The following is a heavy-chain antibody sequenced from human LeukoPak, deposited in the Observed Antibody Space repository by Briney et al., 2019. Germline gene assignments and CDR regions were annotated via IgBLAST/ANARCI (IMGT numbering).Heavy chain of an antibody. CDR3: ARGTVTTRKYYFDY. D-gene: IGHD4-17*01. CDR2: IIPIFGTA. CDR1: GGTFSSYA. J-gene: IGHJ4*02. V-gene: IGHV1-69*05. Sequence: SVKASCKASGGTFSSYAISWVRQAPGQGLEWMGRIIPIFGTANYAQKFQGRVTITTDESTSTAYMELSSLRSEDTAVYYCARGTVTTRKYYFDYWGQGTLVTVSS.